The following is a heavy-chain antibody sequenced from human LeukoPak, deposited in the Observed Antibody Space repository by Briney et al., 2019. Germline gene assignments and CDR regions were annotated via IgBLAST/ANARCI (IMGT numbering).Heavy chain of an antibody. CDR2: INPNSGGT. Sequence: GASVKVSCKASGYTFTGYYMHWVRQAPGQGLEWMGWINPNSGGTNYAQKFQGRVTMTRDTSIGTAYMELSRLRSDDTAVYYCARLDVLMGYYFDYWGQGTLVTVSS. V-gene: IGHV1-2*02. D-gene: IGHD2-8*01. J-gene: IGHJ4*02. CDR1: GYTFTGYY. CDR3: ARLDVLMGYYFDY.